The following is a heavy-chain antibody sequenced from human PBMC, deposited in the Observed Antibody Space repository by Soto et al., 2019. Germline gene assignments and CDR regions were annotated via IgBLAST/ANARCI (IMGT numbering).Heavy chain of an antibody. D-gene: IGHD3-3*01. CDR1: GYTFTSYD. Sequence: ASLKVSCKASGYTFTSYDINWVRQATGQGREWMGWMNPNSGNTGYAQKIQGRVTITRNTTMITAYMERSSLRYEDTAEYYCARDNRITIFGVVSISGENYVEAWGKETTVSVTS. CDR3: ARDNRITIFGVVSISGENYVEA. V-gene: IGHV1-8*01. J-gene: IGHJ5*01. CDR2: MNPNSGNT.